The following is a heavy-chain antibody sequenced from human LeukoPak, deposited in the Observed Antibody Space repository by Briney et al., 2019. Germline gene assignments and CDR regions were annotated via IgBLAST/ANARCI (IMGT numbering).Heavy chain of an antibody. J-gene: IGHJ6*03. V-gene: IGHV3-64*01. CDR2: ISSNGGST. D-gene: IGHD3-22*01. CDR1: GFTFSSYA. Sequence: GGSLRLSCAASGFTFSSYAMHWVRQAPGKGLEYVSAISSNGGSTYYANSVKGRFTISRDNSKNTLYLQMGSLRAEDMAVYYCARDEDDSSGYYSYYMDVWGKGTTVTISS. CDR3: ARDEDDSSGYYSYYMDV.